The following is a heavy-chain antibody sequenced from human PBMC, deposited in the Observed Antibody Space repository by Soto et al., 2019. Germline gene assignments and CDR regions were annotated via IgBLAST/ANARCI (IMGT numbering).Heavy chain of an antibody. D-gene: IGHD3-9*01. CDR2: IVVGSGNT. J-gene: IGHJ4*02. CDR3: AAASYYDILTGDFDS. Sequence: SVKVSCRASGFTFTNSAVQWVRQARGQRLEWIGWIVVGSGNTNYAQKFQERVTITRDLSTSTAYMELSSLRSEDTAVYYCAAASYYDILTGDFDSWGQGTLVTVSS. CDR1: GFTFTNSA. V-gene: IGHV1-58*01.